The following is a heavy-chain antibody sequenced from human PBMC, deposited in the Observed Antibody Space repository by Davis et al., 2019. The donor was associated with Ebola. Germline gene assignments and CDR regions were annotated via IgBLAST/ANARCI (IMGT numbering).Heavy chain of an antibody. D-gene: IGHD2-15*01. J-gene: IGHJ5*02. V-gene: IGHV1-18*01. Sequence: ASVKVSCKASGYTSTSYGISWVRQAPGQGLEWMGWISAYNGNTNYAQKLQGRVTMTTDTSTSTAYMELRSLRSDDTAVYYCARGYCSGGSCYSSWFDPWGQGTLVTVSS. CDR1: GYTSTSYG. CDR2: ISAYNGNT. CDR3: ARGYCSGGSCYSSWFDP.